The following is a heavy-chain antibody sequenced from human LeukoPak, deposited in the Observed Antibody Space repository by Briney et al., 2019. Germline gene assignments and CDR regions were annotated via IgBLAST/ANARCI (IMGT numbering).Heavy chain of an antibody. J-gene: IGHJ4*02. CDR1: GFTFSSSW. V-gene: IGHV3-7*01. CDR3: ARSKLAVSGNYFDS. CDR2: IKEDESEK. Sequence: GGSLRLSCAASGFTFSSSWMSWVRQAPGKGLEWVANIKEDESEKYYVDSVKGRFTISRDNAKNSLYLQMNSLRAEDTAVYYCARSKLAVSGNYFDSWGQGTLVTVSS. D-gene: IGHD6-19*01.